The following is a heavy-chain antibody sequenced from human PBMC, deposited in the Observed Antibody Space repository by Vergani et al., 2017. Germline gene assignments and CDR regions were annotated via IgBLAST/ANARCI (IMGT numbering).Heavy chain of an antibody. V-gene: IGHV3-48*01. D-gene: IGHD3-16*01. J-gene: IGHJ4*02. Sequence: EVQLVESGGGLVQPGGSLRLSCAASGFTFSSYSMNWVRQAPGKGLEWVSYITSSSSTIYYADSVKGRFTISRDNAKNSLYLQMNSLRAEDTAVYYCAKEGPDEGEDYWGQGTLVTVSS. CDR2: ITSSSSTI. CDR1: GFTFSSYS. CDR3: AKEGPDEGEDY.